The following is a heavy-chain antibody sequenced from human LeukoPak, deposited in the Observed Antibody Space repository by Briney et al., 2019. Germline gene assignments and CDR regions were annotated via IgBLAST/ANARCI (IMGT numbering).Heavy chain of an antibody. CDR3: ARDPYRNWFDP. CDR2: ISAYNGNT. CDR1: GYTLTSYG. J-gene: IGHJ5*02. Sequence: AASVKVSCKASGYTLTSYGISWVRQAPGRGLEWMGWISAYNGNTNYAQKLRGRVTMTTDTSTSTAYMELRSLRSDDTAVYYCARDPYRNWFDPWGQGTLVTVSS. V-gene: IGHV1-18*01.